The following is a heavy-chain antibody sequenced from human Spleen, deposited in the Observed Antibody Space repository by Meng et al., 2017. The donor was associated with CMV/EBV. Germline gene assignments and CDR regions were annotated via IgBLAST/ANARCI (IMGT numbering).Heavy chain of an antibody. J-gene: IGHJ5*02. Sequence: SCTVSGYPISNGYYWGWMRQSPGKGLEWIGNIFHSGTTYYNPSLKSRVTISVDTSKNQFSLKLSSVTAADTAVYYCARAGGIVVVPAAILGNWFDPWGQGTLVTVSS. CDR2: IFHSGTT. D-gene: IGHD2-2*02. V-gene: IGHV4-38-2*02. CDR1: GYPISNGYY. CDR3: ARAGGIVVVPAAILGNWFDP.